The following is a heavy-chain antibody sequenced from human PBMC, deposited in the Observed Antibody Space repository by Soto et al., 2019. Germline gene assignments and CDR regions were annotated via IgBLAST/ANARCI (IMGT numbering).Heavy chain of an antibody. CDR2: ISFDGSYK. D-gene: IGHD6-19*01. J-gene: IGHJ4*02. CDR3: AKDWAPSSAAYYFDY. V-gene: IGHV3-30*18. Sequence: QVQLVESGGGVVQPGRSLRLSCAGAGFTFSTSGIHWVRPAPGQGLEWVAVISFDGSYKYYADSVKGRFTVSRDNSKNTLYLQMSRLRAEDTAVYYCAKDWAPSSAAYYFDYWGQGTLVTVSS. CDR1: GFTFSTSG.